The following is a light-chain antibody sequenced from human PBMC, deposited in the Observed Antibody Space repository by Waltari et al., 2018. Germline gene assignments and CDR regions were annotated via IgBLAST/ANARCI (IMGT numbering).Light chain of an antibody. CDR3: QHHVRLPAT. V-gene: IGKV3-20*01. Sequence: SCRASQSVNPYLAWYQQKPGQAPRLLIYGAYTRAAGIPDRFSGSGFGTDFSLTISRLEAEDFAVYYCQHHVRLPATFGQGTKVEIK. CDR1: QSVNPY. CDR2: GAY. J-gene: IGKJ1*01.